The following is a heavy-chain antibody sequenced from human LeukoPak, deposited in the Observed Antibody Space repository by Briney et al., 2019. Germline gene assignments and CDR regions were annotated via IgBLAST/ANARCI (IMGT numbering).Heavy chain of an antibody. CDR1: GLTFNSYS. D-gene: IGHD2-15*01. V-gene: IGHV3-23*01. CDR2: ISGSGGST. CDR3: VKGVSGAYSKYFQY. J-gene: IGHJ1*01. Sequence: GVSLRLSCAASGLTFNSYSMRWVRQAPGKGLEWVSAISGSGGSTYYADSVRGQFSISRDNSKDTLYLQMSSLRAEDTAVYYCVKGVSGAYSKYFQYWGQGTLVTVSS.